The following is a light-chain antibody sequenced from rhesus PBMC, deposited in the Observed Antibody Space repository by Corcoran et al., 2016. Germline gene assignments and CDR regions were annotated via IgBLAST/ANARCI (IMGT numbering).Light chain of an antibody. CDR1: QSVNGR. J-gene: IGKJ1*01. Sequence: PGEGATLSCRASQSVNGRLAWYQQKPGQTPRLFVYDASTRATGIPDRFSGSGSGTDFLLTVSSLEPEDVGIYYCQQYSDWHWTFGQGAKVDIK. CDR2: DAS. CDR3: QQYSDWHWT. V-gene: IGKV3-35*01.